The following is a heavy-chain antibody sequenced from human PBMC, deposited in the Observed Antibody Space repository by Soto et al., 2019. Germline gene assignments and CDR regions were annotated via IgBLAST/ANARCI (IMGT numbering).Heavy chain of an antibody. V-gene: IGHV1-18*01. CDR2: ISAYNGNT. CDR1: GYTFTSYG. Sequence: GASVKVSCKASGYTFTSYGISWVRQAPGQGLEWMGWISAYNGNTNYAQKLQGRVTMTTDTSTSTAYMELRSLRSDDTAVYYCARDDINDILPPLSVWGKGTTVTVSS. D-gene: IGHD3-9*01. J-gene: IGHJ6*04. CDR3: ARDDINDILPPLSV.